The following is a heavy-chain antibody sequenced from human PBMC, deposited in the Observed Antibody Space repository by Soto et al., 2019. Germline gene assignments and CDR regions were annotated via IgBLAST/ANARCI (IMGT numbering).Heavy chain of an antibody. CDR3: VVGQGTSEYSNYGVDY. D-gene: IGHD4-4*01. J-gene: IGHJ4*02. Sequence: QVQLVQSGAEVKKPGSSVKVSCKASGGTFSSYAISWVRQAPGQGLEWMGGIIPIFGTANYAQNFQGRVTITADESTSTAYMELSSLRSEDTAVYYCVVGQGTSEYSNYGVDYWGQGTLVTVSS. CDR1: GGTFSSYA. CDR2: IIPIFGTA. V-gene: IGHV1-69*01.